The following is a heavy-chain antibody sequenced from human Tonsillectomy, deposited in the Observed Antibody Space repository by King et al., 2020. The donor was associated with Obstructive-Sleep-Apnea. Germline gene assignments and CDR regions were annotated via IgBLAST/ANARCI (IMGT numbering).Heavy chain of an antibody. V-gene: IGHV4-30-2*01. J-gene: IGHJ4*01. CDR1: GGSISSGGYS. Sequence: QLQESGSGLVKPSQTLSLTCAVSGGSISSGGYSWSWIRQPPGKGLEWIGYIYHSGSTYYNPSLKSRVTISVDRSKNQFSLKLSSVTAADTAVYYCARTGYSYGEYFFDYWGHGTLVTVSS. CDR2: IYHSGST. CDR3: ARTGYSYGEYFFDY. D-gene: IGHD5-18*01.